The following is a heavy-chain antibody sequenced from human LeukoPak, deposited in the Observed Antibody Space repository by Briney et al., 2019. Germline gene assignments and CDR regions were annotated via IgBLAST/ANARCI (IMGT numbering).Heavy chain of an antibody. CDR1: GGSISSYY. V-gene: IGHV4-59*01. CDR2: IYYSGST. CDR3: ARGGKFELLWFGEPYFDY. Sequence: SETLSLTCTVSGGSISSYYWSWIRQPPGKGLEWIGYIYYSGSTNYNPSLKSRVTISVDTSKNQFSLKLSSVTAADTAVYYCARGGKFELLWFGEPYFDYWGQGTLVTVSS. D-gene: IGHD3-10*01. J-gene: IGHJ4*02.